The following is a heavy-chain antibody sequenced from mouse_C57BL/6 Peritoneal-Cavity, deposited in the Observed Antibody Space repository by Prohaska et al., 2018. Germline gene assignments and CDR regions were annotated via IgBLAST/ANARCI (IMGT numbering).Heavy chain of an antibody. D-gene: IGHD2-1*01. CDR1: GFTFSNYW. CDR3: TSSIYSYDMDY. J-gene: IGHJ4*01. Sequence: EVKLEESGGGLVQPGGSMKLSCVASGFTFSNYWMNWVRQSPEKGLEWVAQIRLKSDNYATHYAESVKGRFTISRDDSKSSVYLQMNNLRAEDTGIYYCTSSIYSYDMDYWGQGTSVTVSS. V-gene: IGHV6-3*01. CDR2: IRLKSDNYAT.